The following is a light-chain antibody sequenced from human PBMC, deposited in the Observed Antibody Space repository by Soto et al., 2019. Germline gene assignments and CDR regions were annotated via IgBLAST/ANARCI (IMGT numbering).Light chain of an antibody. Sequence: EIVLTQSPGTLSLSPGESATLACRASQSVRSNYLAWYQQRPGQAPRLLIYGAFTRASGIPDRFSGSGSGTDFTLNITRLEPEDFAVYYCQPYGTSPQFTFGPGTKVDI. CDR2: GAF. CDR3: QPYGTSPQFT. J-gene: IGKJ3*01. V-gene: IGKV3-20*01. CDR1: QSVRSNY.